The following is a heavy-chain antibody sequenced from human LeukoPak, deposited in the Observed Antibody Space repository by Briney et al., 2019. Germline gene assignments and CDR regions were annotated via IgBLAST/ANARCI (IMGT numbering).Heavy chain of an antibody. D-gene: IGHD6-13*01. V-gene: IGHV4-34*01. CDR3: ARGRRTAAAPELWYFDY. Sequence: SETLSLTCAVYGGSFSGYYWSWLRQPPGKGLEWIGEINHSGSTNYNPSLKSRVTISVDTSKNQFSLKLSSVTAADTAVYYCARGRRTAAAPELWYFDYWGQGTLVTVSS. J-gene: IGHJ4*02. CDR2: INHSGST. CDR1: GGSFSGYY.